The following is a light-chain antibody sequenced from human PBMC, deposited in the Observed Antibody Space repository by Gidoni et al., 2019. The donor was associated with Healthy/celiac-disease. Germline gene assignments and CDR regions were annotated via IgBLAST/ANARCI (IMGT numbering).Light chain of an antibody. CDR2: DAS. CDR3: QQRSNWLWT. J-gene: IGKJ1*01. CDR1: QSVSSY. V-gene: IGKV3-11*01. Sequence: EIVLTPSPATLSLSPGERATLPCRASQSVSSYLAWYQQKPGQAPRLLIYDASNRATGIPARFRGSGSGTDFTLTISSREPEDFAVYYCQQRSNWLWTFXQXTKVEIK.